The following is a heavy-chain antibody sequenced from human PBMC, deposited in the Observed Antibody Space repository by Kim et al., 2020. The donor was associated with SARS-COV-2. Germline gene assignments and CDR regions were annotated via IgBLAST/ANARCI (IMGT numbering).Heavy chain of an antibody. Sequence: FTISRDNSKNTLYLQMNSLRAEDTAVYYCAREDTYYDILTGYSAVKYFDYWGQGTLVTVSS. D-gene: IGHD3-9*01. V-gene: IGHV3-53*01. J-gene: IGHJ4*02. CDR3: AREDTYYDILTGYSAVKYFDY.